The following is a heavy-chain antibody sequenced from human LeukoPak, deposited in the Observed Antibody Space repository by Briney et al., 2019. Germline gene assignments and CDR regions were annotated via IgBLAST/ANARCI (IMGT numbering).Heavy chain of an antibody. CDR3: ARYSSSSGGPSYYLDY. CDR2: ISGDGSGT. D-gene: IGHD6-6*01. Sequence: GGSLRLSCAASGFTLRNYWMHWVRQVPGRGLVWVSRISGDGSGTNYADSVKGRFTISRDNAKNTEYLQINNLRAQDTAVYFCARYSSSSGGPSYYLDYWGQGTLVTVSS. J-gene: IGHJ4*02. CDR1: GFTLRNYW. V-gene: IGHV3-74*01.